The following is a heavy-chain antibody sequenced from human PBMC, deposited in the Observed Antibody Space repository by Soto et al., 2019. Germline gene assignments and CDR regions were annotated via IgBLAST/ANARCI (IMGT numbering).Heavy chain of an antibody. D-gene: IGHD3-9*01. V-gene: IGHV3-74*01. J-gene: IGHJ3*01. CDR2: INTDGSST. CDR3: ARSPGGYYID. CDR1: GFSFSSYW. Sequence: EVQLVESGGGLVQPGGSLRVSCADSGFSFSSYWMHWVRQGPGKGLVWVSRINTDGSSTNYADSVKGRFTISRDNAKNTLYLQMNSLRAEYTAVYYCARSPGGYYIDWGQGTMVTVSS.